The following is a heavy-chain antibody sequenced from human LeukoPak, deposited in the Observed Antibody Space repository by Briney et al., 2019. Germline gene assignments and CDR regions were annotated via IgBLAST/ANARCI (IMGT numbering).Heavy chain of an antibody. CDR3: ARDLRYCSGGSCYSGGGNYYYYYGMDV. Sequence: ASVKVSCKASGYIFTDYYMHWVRQAPGQELGWMGRINPNSGGTNYAQKLQGRVTMTTDTSTSTAYMELRSLRSDDTAVYYCARDLRYCSGGSCYSGGGNYYYYYGMDVWGQGTTVTVSS. V-gene: IGHV1/OR15-1*04. CDR1: GYIFTDYY. J-gene: IGHJ6*02. D-gene: IGHD2-15*01. CDR2: INPNSGGT.